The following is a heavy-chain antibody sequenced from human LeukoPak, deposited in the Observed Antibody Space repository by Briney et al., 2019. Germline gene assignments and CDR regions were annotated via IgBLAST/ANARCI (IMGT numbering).Heavy chain of an antibody. D-gene: IGHD5-24*01. J-gene: IGHJ3*01. CDR2: MNPNSGKT. CDR3: ARIRDGYNDAYDL. Sequence: GASVKVSCKASGYTFTSYDINWVRQATGQGLEWVGFMNPNSGKTVYAQKFQGRVTLTRDTSTSTVYMELSSLRSEDTAIYYCARIRDGYNDAYDLWGQGTVVTVPS. CDR1: GYTFTSYD. V-gene: IGHV1-8*02.